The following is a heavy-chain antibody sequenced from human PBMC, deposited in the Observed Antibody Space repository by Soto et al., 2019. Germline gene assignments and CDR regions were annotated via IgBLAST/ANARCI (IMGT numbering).Heavy chain of an antibody. CDR3: VKDESINWYSVHCRH. V-gene: IGHV3-9*01. D-gene: IGHD6-13*01. CDR1: GFTFDDYA. CDR2: INWNSGSI. Sequence: EVQLVESGGGLVQPGRSLRLSCAASGFTFDDYAVHWVRQVPGKGLEWVSGINWNSGSIGYGASVKGRFAISRDNAKNSLHLQMNSLSAEDTAFYYCVKDESINWYSVHCRHWGQGTLVTVSS. J-gene: IGHJ1*01.